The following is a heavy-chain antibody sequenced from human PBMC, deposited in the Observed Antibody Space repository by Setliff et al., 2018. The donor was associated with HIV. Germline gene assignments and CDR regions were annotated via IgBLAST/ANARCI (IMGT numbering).Heavy chain of an antibody. J-gene: IGHJ3*02. CDR2: IYYSGNT. CDR3: ARDPAVASREVAFDI. Sequence: SETLSLTCAVYGGSFSDYYWSWIRQPPGKGLEWIAYIYYSGNTYYNPSLKSRATISVDTSKNQFSLKLNSVTVADTAVYYCARDPAVASREVAFDIWGQGTMVTVSS. V-gene: IGHV4-30-4*08. D-gene: IGHD2-21*01. CDR1: GGSFSDYY.